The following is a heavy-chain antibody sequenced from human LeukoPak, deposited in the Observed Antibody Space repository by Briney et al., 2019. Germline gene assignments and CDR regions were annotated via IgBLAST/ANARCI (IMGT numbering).Heavy chain of an antibody. CDR1: GGSISSYY. J-gene: IGHJ4*02. CDR3: VRDIAAAGGFDY. Sequence: SETLSLTCTVSGGSISSYYWSWIRQPPGKRLEWIGHIYYSGSTNYNPSLKSRVTISVDTSKNQFSLKLSSVTAADTAVYYCVRDIAAAGGFDYWGQGTLVTVSS. CDR2: IYYSGST. D-gene: IGHD6-13*01. V-gene: IGHV4-59*01.